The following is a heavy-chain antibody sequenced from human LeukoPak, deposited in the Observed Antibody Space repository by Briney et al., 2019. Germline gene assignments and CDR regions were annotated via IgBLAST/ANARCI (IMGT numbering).Heavy chain of an antibody. V-gene: IGHV3-21*01. Sequence: GGSLRLSCAASGFTFSGYVMTWVRQAPGKGLECVSSITISSSHSYYADSVTGRFTISRDNTKDSLYLQMNSLRAEDTAIYYCARGPQFSGPGWFDPWGQGTLVTVSS. J-gene: IGHJ5*02. CDR2: ITISSSHS. D-gene: IGHD3-10*01. CDR1: GFTFSGYV. CDR3: ARGPQFSGPGWFDP.